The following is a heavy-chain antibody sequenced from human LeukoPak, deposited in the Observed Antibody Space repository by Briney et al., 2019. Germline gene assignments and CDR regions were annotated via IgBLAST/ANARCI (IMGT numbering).Heavy chain of an antibody. J-gene: IGHJ3*02. CDR2: INAGNGNT. D-gene: IGHD1-1*01. CDR3: ARAGSRDAFDI. Sequence: EASVKVSCKASGYTFTSYAMHWVRQAPGQRLEWMGWINAGNGNTKYSQKFQGRVTITRDTSASTAYMELSSLRSEDTAVYYCARAGSRDAFDIWGQGAMVTVSS. V-gene: IGHV1-3*01. CDR1: GYTFTSYA.